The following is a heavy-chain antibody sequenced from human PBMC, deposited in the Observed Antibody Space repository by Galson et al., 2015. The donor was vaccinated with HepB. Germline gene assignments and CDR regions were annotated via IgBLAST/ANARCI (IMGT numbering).Heavy chain of an antibody. J-gene: IGHJ6*03. Sequence: SLRLSCAASGFTFSNAWMSWVRQAPGKGLEWVGRIKSKTDGGTTDYAAPVKGRFTISRDDSKNTLYLQMNSLKTEDTAVYYCTTGVRAAAGANYYYYYMDVWGKGTTVTVSS. CDR3: TTGVRAAAGANYYYYYMDV. CDR1: GFTFSNAW. CDR2: IKSKTDGGTT. V-gene: IGHV3-15*01. D-gene: IGHD6-13*01.